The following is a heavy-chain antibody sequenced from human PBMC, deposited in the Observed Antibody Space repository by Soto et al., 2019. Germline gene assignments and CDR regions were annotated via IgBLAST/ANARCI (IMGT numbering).Heavy chain of an antibody. CDR3: ARDSTEYYYYYGMDV. D-gene: IGHD2-2*01. CDR2: IYYSGST. J-gene: IGHJ6*02. Sequence: SETLSLTCTVSGGSISSYYWSWIRRPPGKGLEWIGYIYYSGSTNYNPSLKSRVTISVDTSKNQFSLKLSSVTAADTAVYYCARDSTEYYYYYGMDVWGQGTTVTVSS. V-gene: IGHV4-59*01. CDR1: GGSISSYY.